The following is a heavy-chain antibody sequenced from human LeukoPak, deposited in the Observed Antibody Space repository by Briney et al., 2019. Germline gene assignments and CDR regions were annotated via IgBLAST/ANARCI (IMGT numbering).Heavy chain of an antibody. CDR3: ARTGDTERFDY. Sequence: GGSLRLSCAASGFSFSSHAMCWVRQAPGKGLEWVALIRYDGSKKDYADSVKGRFTISRDNSKNTLHLQMNSLRAEDTAVYYCARTGDTERFDYWGQGTLVTVS. CDR2: IRYDGSKK. V-gene: IGHV3-33*07. D-gene: IGHD5-18*01. CDR1: GFSFSSHA. J-gene: IGHJ4*02.